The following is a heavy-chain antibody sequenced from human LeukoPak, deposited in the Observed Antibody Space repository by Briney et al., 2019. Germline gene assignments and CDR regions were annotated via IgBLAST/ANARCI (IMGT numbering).Heavy chain of an antibody. CDR3: ARGFGYCSSTSCYRPDDYYYYMDV. V-gene: IGHV4-39*07. Sequence: TSSETLSLSCTVHGGPISSSSYYGGWIRQPPGKGLEWIGSIYDSGSTYYNPSLKSRVTISVDTSKNQFSLKLSSVTAADTAVYYCARGFGYCSSTSCYRPDDYYYYMDVWGKGTTVTVSS. CDR2: IYDSGST. J-gene: IGHJ6*03. CDR1: GGPISSSSYY. D-gene: IGHD2-2*01.